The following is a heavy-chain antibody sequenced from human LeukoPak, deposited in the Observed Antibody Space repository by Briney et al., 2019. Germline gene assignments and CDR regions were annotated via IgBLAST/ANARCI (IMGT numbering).Heavy chain of an antibody. Sequence: GGSLRLSCAASGFTFNSYAMTWVRQAPGKGLEWVSSISGNGGSTYYTDSVMGRFTISRDNSKNTLYLQMNSLRAEDTAAYYCAKDLRVIVVTYYMDVWGKGTTVTVSS. CDR1: GFTFNSYA. J-gene: IGHJ6*03. CDR3: AKDLRVIVVTYYMDV. D-gene: IGHD2-2*01. CDR2: ISGNGGST. V-gene: IGHV3-23*01.